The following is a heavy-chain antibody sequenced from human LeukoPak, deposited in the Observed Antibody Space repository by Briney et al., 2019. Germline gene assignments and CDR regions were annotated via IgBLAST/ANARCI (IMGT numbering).Heavy chain of an antibody. D-gene: IGHD3-10*01. J-gene: IGHJ6*02. Sequence: PGGSLRLSCAASGFTFRSYGMHWVRQAPGKGLEWVAVISYDGGNKYYADSVKGRFTISRDNSKNTLYLQMNSLRAEDTAVYYCAKEGSIYYYCGMDVWGQGTTVTVSS. V-gene: IGHV3-30*18. CDR1: GFTFRSYG. CDR3: AKEGSIYYYCGMDV. CDR2: ISYDGGNK.